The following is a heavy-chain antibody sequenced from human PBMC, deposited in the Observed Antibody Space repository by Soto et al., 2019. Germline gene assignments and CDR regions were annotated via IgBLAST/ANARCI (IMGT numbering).Heavy chain of an antibody. CDR2: IHPSGGSK. Sequence: SVKVSCKASGYTFTSYYMHWVRQAPGQGLEWMGIIHPSGGSKSYAQKFQGRVTMTRDTSTSKVYMELSSMRYEDTAVYYCARVSAYYDSSGPFDPWGQGTMVTVSS. V-gene: IGHV1-46*01. CDR1: GYTFTSYY. D-gene: IGHD3-22*01. J-gene: IGHJ5*02. CDR3: ARVSAYYDSSGPFDP.